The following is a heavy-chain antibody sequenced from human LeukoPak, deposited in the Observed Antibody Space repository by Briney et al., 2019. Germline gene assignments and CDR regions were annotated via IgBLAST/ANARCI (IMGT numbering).Heavy chain of an antibody. J-gene: IGHJ4*02. CDR3: ANYGSGSG. Sequence: SETLSLTCAVYGGSFSGYYWSWIRQPPGKGLEWIGEINHSGSTNYNPSLKSRVTISVDTSKNQFSLKLSSVTAADTAVYYCANYGSGSGWGQGTLVTVSS. CDR2: INHSGST. D-gene: IGHD3-10*01. CDR1: GGSFSGYY. V-gene: IGHV4-34*01.